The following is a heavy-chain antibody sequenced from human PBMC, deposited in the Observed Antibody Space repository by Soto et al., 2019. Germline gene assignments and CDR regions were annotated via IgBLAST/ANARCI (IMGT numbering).Heavy chain of an antibody. CDR2: ISSNGGST. Sequence: AGGDPRVPCGASGFTLSRCAKHLGRPAPGKGTDYVSAISSNGGSTYYANSVKGRFTISRDNSKNTLYLQMGSLRAEDMAVYYCARAYRRDGYNSLNGSPLDYWGQGTLVTVSS. CDR1: GFTLSRCA. D-gene: IGHD5-12*01. V-gene: IGHV3-64*01. CDR3: ARAYRRDGYNSLNGSPLDY. J-gene: IGHJ4*02.